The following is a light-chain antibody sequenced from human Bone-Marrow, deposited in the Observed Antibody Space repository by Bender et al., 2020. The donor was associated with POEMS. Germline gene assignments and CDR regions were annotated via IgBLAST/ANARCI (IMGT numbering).Light chain of an antibody. CDR2: DTN. J-gene: IGLJ2*01. V-gene: IGLV7-46*01. CDR1: TGAVTGGHY. CDR3: LLTYNGPMV. Sequence: QAVVTQEPSLTVSTGGTVTLTCGSSTGAVTGGHYPYWFQQKPGQAPRTLIFDTNHKQSSTPARFSGSLLGDKAALTLSGAQPEDEAEYYCLLTYNGPMVFGGGTKLTVL.